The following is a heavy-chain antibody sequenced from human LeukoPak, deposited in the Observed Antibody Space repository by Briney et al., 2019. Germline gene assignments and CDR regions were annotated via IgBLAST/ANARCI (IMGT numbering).Heavy chain of an antibody. D-gene: IGHD2-15*01. CDR3: ARGLVVAASPHHYYYYYGMDV. J-gene: IGHJ6*02. Sequence: GGSLRLSCAASGFTFSSYWMSWVRQAPGKGLEWVANIKQDGSEKYYVDSVKGRFTISRDNAKNSLYLQMNSLRAEDTAVYYCARGLVVAASPHHYYYYYGMDVWGQGTTVTVSS. V-gene: IGHV3-7*01. CDR1: GFTFSSYW. CDR2: IKQDGSEK.